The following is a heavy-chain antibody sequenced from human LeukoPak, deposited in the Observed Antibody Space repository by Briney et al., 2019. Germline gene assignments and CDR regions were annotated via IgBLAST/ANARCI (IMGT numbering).Heavy chain of an antibody. J-gene: IGHJ2*01. Sequence: PGGSLRLSCAASGFTFSSYGMSWVRQAPGKGLEWVAVISFDRSDKYYADSVKGRFTISRDNSKNTLYLQMNSLRAEDTAVYYCASRWYFDLWGRGTLVSVSS. V-gene: IGHV3-30*03. CDR2: ISFDRSDK. CDR1: GFTFSSYG. CDR3: ASRWYFDL.